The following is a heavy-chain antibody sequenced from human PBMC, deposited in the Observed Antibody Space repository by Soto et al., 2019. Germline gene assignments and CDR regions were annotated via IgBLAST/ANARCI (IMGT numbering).Heavy chain of an antibody. J-gene: IGHJ6*03. CDR3: ARDIVVVVAASDYYMDV. CDR1: GFTISSYW. V-gene: IGHV3-7*01. D-gene: IGHD2-15*01. Sequence: PGGSLRLSCAASGFTISSYWMSWVRQAPGKGLEWVANIKQDGSEKYYVDSVKGRFTISRDNAKNSLYLQMNSLRAEDTAVYYCARDIVVVVAASDYYMDVWGKGTTVTVSS. CDR2: IKQDGSEK.